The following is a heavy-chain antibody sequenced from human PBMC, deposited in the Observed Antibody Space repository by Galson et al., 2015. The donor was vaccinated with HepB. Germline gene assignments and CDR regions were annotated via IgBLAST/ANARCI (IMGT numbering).Heavy chain of an antibody. CDR2: INTNTGNP. D-gene: IGHD6-19*01. CDR1: GYTFSNFA. V-gene: IGHV7-4-1*02. CDR3: ARDLGGGAWYAFDI. Sequence: SVKVSCKASGYTFSNFAMNWVRQAPGQGLEWMGWINTNTGNPTYAQGFTGRFVFSLDTSVSTAYLQIRSLKAEDTAVYYCARDLGGGAWYAFDIWGQGTMVTVSA. J-gene: IGHJ3*02.